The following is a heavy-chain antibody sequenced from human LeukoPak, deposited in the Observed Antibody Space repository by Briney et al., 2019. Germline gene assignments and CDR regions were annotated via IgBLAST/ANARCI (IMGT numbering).Heavy chain of an antibody. CDR1: GYTFTSYG. CDR3: ASTIASGVSGYCHGRYYYMDV. V-gene: IGHV1-18*01. J-gene: IGHJ6*03. CDR2: ISAYNGNT. D-gene: IGHD3-22*01. Sequence: ASVKVSCKASGYTFTSYGISWVRQAPGQGLEWMGWISAYNGNTNYAQKLQGRVTMTTDTFTSTAYMELRSLRSDDTAVYYCASTIASGVSGYCHGRYYYMDVWGKGTTVTVSS.